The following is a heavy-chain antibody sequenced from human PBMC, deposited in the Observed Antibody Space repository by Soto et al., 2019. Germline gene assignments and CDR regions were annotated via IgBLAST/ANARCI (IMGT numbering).Heavy chain of an antibody. Sequence: ASVKVSCKASGYSFTDYHIHWVRQAPGQGLEWLGRINPKSGGTSTAQKFQGWVTMTTDTSISTASMELTRLPSADTAIYYCARGDSTDCSNGVCSFFYNHDMDVWGQGTTVTVSS. V-gene: IGHV1-2*04. J-gene: IGHJ6*02. CDR2: INPKSGGT. CDR1: GYSFTDYH. CDR3: ARGDSTDCSNGVCSFFYNHDMDV. D-gene: IGHD2-8*01.